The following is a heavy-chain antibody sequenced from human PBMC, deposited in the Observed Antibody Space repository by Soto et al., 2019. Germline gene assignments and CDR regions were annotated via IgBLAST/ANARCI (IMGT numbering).Heavy chain of an antibody. D-gene: IGHD3-22*01. Sequence: QVQLEQSGAEVEKPGSSVKVSCKPSGGTFKSYVLNWVRQAPGQGLEWMGGIIPFLGSADYAQKFQDRVTITADESTSTAYLELSSLRSEDSAVYYCAGTQFDTSGYYPSGLELWGQGILVTAAS. CDR2: IIPFLGSA. CDR3: AGTQFDTSGYYPSGLEL. CDR1: GGTFKSYV. V-gene: IGHV1-69*01. J-gene: IGHJ4*02.